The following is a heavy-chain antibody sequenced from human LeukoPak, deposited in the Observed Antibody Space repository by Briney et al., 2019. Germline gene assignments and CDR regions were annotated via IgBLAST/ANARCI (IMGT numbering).Heavy chain of an antibody. J-gene: IGHJ4*02. V-gene: IGHV3-11*04. CDR1: GFTFSDYY. CDR2: ISSSGSTI. D-gene: IGHD6-13*01. Sequence: GGSLRLSCAASGFTFSDYYMSWIRQAPGKGLEWVSYISSSGSTIYYADSVKGRFTISRDNAKNSLYLQMNSLRAEDTAVYYCAADYSSSWYPDYWGQGTLVTVSS. CDR3: AADYSSSWYPDY.